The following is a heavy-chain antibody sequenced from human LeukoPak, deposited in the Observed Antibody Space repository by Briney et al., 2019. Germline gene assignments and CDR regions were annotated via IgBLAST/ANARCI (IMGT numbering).Heavy chain of an antibody. CDR1: GGSISSYY. J-gene: IGHJ6*03. V-gene: IGHV4-59*01. CDR3: ARVVVAATAKLHYYYYYMDV. D-gene: IGHD2-15*01. CDR2: IYYSGST. Sequence: PSETLSLTCTVSGGSISSYYWSWIRQPPGKGLEWIGYIYYSGSTNYNPSLKSRVTISVDTSKNQFSLKLSSVTAADTAVYYCARVVVAATAKLHYYYYYMDVWGKGTTVTVSS.